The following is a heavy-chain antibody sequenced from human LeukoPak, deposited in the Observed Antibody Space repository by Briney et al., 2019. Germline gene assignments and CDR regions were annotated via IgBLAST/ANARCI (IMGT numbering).Heavy chain of an antibody. V-gene: IGHV3-11*01. D-gene: IGHD5-18*01. CDR2: ISSSGSTI. CDR1: GFTFSDYY. CDR3: AREPFGYSYGLRFYGMDV. J-gene: IGHJ6*02. Sequence: PGGSLRLSCAASGFTFSDYYMSWIRQAPGKGLEWVSYISSSGSTIYYADSVKARFTISSDNAKNSLYLQMNSLRAEDTAVYYCAREPFGYSYGLRFYGMDVWGQGTTVTVSS.